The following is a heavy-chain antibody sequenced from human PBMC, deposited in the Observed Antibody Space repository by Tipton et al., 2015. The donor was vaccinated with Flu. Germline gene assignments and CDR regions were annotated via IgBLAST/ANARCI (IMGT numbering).Heavy chain of an antibody. CDR3: VRAIAVAGSY. CDR1: GFIFSNYW. J-gene: IGHJ4*02. D-gene: IGHD6-13*01. V-gene: IGHV3-7*03. CDR2: IKQDGSEK. Sequence: GSLRLSCTAPGFIFSNYWMSWVRQAPGKGLERVANIKQDGSEKYYVDSVKGRFTISRDNAKNSLYLQMNSLRAEDTAVYYCVRAIAVAGSYWGQGTLITVSS.